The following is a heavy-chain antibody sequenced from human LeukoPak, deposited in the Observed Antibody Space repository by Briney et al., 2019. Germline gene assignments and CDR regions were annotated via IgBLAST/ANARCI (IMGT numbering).Heavy chain of an antibody. CDR3: ARDDSTIQPRDYYYMDV. D-gene: IGHD3-22*01. J-gene: IGHJ6*03. CDR2: FDPEDGET. Sequence: ASVKVSCKVSGYTLTELSMHWVRQAPGKGLEWMGGFDPEDGETIYAQKFQGRVTMTEDTSTDTAYMELSSLRSEDTAVYYCARDDSTIQPRDYYYMDVWGKGTTVTVSS. V-gene: IGHV1-24*01. CDR1: GYTLTELS.